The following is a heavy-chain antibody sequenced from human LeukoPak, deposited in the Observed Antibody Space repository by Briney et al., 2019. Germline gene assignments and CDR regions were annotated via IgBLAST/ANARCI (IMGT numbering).Heavy chain of an antibody. CDR3: ARIGGSYAAKGWFDP. J-gene: IGHJ5*02. D-gene: IGHD1-26*01. CDR2: INPDSRGT. CDR1: GYTFTGYY. V-gene: IGHV1-2*02. Sequence: GASVKVSCKASGYTFTGYYIHWVRQAPGQGLDWMGWINPDSRGTNYAQKFQGRVTMTRDTSIRTAYMELSRLRSDDTAVYYCARIGGSYAAKGWFDPWGQGTLVTVSS.